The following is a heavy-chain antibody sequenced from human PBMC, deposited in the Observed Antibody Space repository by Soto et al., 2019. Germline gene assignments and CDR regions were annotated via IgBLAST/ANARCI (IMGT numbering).Heavy chain of an antibody. D-gene: IGHD3-16*01. CDR3: ASVTFGGVVLAH. J-gene: IGHJ4*02. CDR1: AASFSKYY. Sequence: KPSETLSLTCTVSAASFSKYYWSWIRQPPGKGLEWIGYIYFNGNTNYNPSLKRRVTISIDTSKKQISLNLTSVTDADTAVYYCASVTFGGVVLAHWGQGTLGTVPQ. V-gene: IGHV4-59*01. CDR2: IYFNGNT.